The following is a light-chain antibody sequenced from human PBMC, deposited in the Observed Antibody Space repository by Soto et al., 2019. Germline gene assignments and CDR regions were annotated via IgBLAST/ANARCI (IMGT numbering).Light chain of an antibody. CDR3: SSYTSSSTLGGV. V-gene: IGLV2-14*01. CDR1: SSDVGGYNY. J-gene: IGLJ1*01. CDR2: DVS. Sequence: QSALTQPASVSGSSGQSITISCTGTSSDVGGYNYVSWYQQHPGKAPKLMIYDVSNRPSGVSNRFSGSKSGNTASLTISGLQAEDEADYYCSSYTSSSTLGGVFGTGTKLTVL.